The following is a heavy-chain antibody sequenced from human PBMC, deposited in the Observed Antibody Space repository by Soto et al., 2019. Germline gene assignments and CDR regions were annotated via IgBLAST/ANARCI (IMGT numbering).Heavy chain of an antibody. J-gene: IGHJ4*02. CDR2: IKTKTQGETT. CDR1: GFTISSAW. CDR3: TTGSVEGY. D-gene: IGHD1-26*01. Sequence: EVQLVESGGGLVKPGGSLRLSCAASGFTISSAWMNWVRQAPGKGLEWVGRIKTKTQGETTDYAAPVKGRFTISRDDSENTLSLQMNRLRSEDTAVYYCTTGSVEGYWGQGTLVTVSS. V-gene: IGHV3-15*07.